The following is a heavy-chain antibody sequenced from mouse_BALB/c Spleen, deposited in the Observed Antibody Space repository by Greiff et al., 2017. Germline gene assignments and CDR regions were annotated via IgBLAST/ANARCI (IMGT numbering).Heavy chain of an antibody. D-gene: IGHD1-2*01. J-gene: IGHJ2*01. V-gene: IGHV1-14*01. CDR3: ARNYGYNYFDY. CDR1: GYTFTSYV. CDR2: INPYNDGT. Sequence: VQLQQSGPELVKPGASVTLSCKASGYTFTSYVMHWVKQKPGQGLEWIGYINPYNDGTKYNEKFKGKATLTSDKSSSTAYMELSSLTSEDSAVYYCARNYGYNYFDYWGQGTTLTVSS.